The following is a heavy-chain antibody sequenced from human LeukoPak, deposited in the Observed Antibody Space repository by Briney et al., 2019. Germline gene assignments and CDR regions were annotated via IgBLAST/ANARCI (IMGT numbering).Heavy chain of an antibody. D-gene: IGHD1-26*01. CDR3: ARSGSYYGGVFDY. V-gene: IGHV3-21*01. Sequence: GGSLRLSCAASGFTFSSYSMNWVRQAPGKGLEWVSSISSSSSYIYYADSVKGRFTISRDNAKNSLYLQMNSLRAEDTAVYYCARSGSYYGGVFDYWGQGTLVTVSS. CDR1: GFTFSSYS. CDR2: ISSSSSYI. J-gene: IGHJ4*02.